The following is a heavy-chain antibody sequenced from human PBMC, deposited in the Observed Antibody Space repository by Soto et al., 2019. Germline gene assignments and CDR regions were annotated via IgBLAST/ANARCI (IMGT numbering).Heavy chain of an antibody. CDR1: GFTFSDHY. Sequence: EVQLVESGGGLVQPGGSLRLSCAASGFTFSDHYMDWVRQAPGKGLEWVGRTRNKANSYTTEYAASVKGRFTISRDDSKNSLYLQMNSLKTEDTAVYYCASVTGVVITQNYGMDVWGQGTTVTVSS. CDR3: ASVTGVVITQNYGMDV. J-gene: IGHJ6*02. V-gene: IGHV3-72*01. D-gene: IGHD3-3*01. CDR2: TRNKANSYTT.